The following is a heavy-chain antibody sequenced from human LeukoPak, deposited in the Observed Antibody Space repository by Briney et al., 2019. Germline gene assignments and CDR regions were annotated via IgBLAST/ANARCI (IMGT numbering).Heavy chain of an antibody. J-gene: IGHJ4*02. CDR3: AREYHPSGHIVVVPAIGY. Sequence: GGSLRLSCAASGFTFSSYAMHWVRQAPGKGLEWVAVISYDGSNKYYADSVKGRFTISRDNSKNTLYLQMNSLRAEDTAVYYCAREYHPSGHIVVVPAIGYWGQGTLVTVSS. D-gene: IGHD2-2*01. CDR2: ISYDGSNK. V-gene: IGHV3-30-3*01. CDR1: GFTFSSYA.